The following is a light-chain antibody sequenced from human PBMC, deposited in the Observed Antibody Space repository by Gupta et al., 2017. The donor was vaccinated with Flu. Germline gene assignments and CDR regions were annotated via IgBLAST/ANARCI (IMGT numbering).Light chain of an antibody. V-gene: IGLV2-14*03. CDR1: SSDVGGYNY. CDR2: EVS. J-gene: IGLJ3*02. Sequence: QSALTQPASVSGSPGPSITISCTGTSSDVGGYNYVSWYQQHPGKVPKLMIYEVSKRPSGVSDRFSASKSGNTASLTISGLQAEDEADYYCSAFTTSSTLVFGGGTKVFVL. CDR3: SAFTTSSTLV.